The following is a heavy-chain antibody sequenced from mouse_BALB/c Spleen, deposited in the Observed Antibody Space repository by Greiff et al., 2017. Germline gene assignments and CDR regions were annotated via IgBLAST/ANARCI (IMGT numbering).Heavy chain of an antibody. CDR3: ARGTVQYYFDY. CDR2: ISSGSSTI. D-gene: IGHD1-1*01. CDR1: GFTFSSFG. J-gene: IGHJ2*01. V-gene: IGHV5-17*02. Sequence: DVKLVESGGGLVQPGGSRKLSCAASGFTFSSFGMHWVRQAPEKGLEWVAYISSGSSTIYYADTVKGRFTISRDNPKNTLFLQMTSLRSEDTAMYYCARGTVQYYFDYWGQGTTLTVSS.